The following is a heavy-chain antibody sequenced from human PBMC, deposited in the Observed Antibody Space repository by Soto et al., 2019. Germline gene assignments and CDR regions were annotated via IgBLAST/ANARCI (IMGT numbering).Heavy chain of an antibody. CDR1: GFITSIYY. CDR2: VNGDGSHI. D-gene: IGHD3-10*01. V-gene: IGHV3-74*03. Sequence: GGSLRLSCAASGFITSIYYMHWVRQPPGKGLEWVSHVNGDGSHITYADSVKGRFTISRDNAKNALYLQVNSLRVEDTALYYCVRDMNDFGAQWGPGTLVTVSS. CDR3: VRDMNDFGAQ. J-gene: IGHJ4*02.